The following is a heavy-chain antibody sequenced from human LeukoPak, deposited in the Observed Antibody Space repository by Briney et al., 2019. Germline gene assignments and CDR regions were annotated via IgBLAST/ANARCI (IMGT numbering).Heavy chain of an antibody. Sequence: SETLSLTCAVYGGSFSGYYWGWIRQPPGKGLEWIGEINHSGSTNYNPSLKSRVTISVDTSKNQFSLKLSSVTAADTAVYYCARVRARVVVRGAHGPWGQGTLVTVSS. CDR3: ARVRARVVVRGAHGP. V-gene: IGHV4-34*01. CDR2: INHSGST. D-gene: IGHD3-10*01. J-gene: IGHJ4*02. CDR1: GGSFSGYY.